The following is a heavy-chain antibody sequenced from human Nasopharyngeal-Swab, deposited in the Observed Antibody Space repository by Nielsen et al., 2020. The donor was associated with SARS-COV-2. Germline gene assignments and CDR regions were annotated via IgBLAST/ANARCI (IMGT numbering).Heavy chain of an antibody. CDR1: GFTFSSYA. J-gene: IGHJ6*03. CDR3: AKDWEVGATSYYYYMDV. Sequence: GGPLRLSCAASGFTFSSYAMSWVRQAPGKGLEWVSAISGSGGSTYYADSVKGRFTISRDNSKNTLYLQMNSLRAEDTAVYYCAKDWEVGATSYYYYMDVWGKGTTVTVSS. CDR2: ISGSGGST. V-gene: IGHV3-23*01. D-gene: IGHD1-26*01.